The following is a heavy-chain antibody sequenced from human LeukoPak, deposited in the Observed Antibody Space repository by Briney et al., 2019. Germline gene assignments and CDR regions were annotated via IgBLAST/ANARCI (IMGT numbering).Heavy chain of an antibody. D-gene: IGHD1-26*01. CDR1: GFTLSSYA. J-gene: IGHJ4*02. CDR3: AKGDSGSYYGGYFDY. V-gene: IGHV3-23*01. CDR2: ISGSGGST. Sequence: GGSLRLSCAASGFTLSSYAMSWVRQAPGKGLEWVPAISGSGGSTYYADSVKGRFTISRDNSKNTLYLQMNSLRAEDTAVYYCAKGDSGSYYGGYFDYWGQGTLVTVSS.